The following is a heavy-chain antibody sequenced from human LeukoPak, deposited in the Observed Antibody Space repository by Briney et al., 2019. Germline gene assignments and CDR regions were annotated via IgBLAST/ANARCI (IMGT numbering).Heavy chain of an antibody. V-gene: IGHV1-2*06. Sequence: GGSLRLSCAASGFTFSSYGMHWVRQAPGQGLEWMGRINPNSGGTNYAQKFQGRVTMTRDTSISTAYMELSRLRSDDTAVYYCARDKGYYDYVWGSYHHDAFDIWGQGTMVTVSS. D-gene: IGHD3-16*02. J-gene: IGHJ3*02. CDR2: INPNSGGT. CDR1: GFTFSSYG. CDR3: ARDKGYYDYVWGSYHHDAFDI.